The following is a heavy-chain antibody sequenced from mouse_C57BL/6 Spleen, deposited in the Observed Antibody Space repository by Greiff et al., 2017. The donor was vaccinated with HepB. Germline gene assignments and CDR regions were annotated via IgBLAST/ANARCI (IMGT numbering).Heavy chain of an antibody. CDR2: INPYNGGT. CDR1: GYTFTDYY. J-gene: IGHJ2*01. V-gene: IGHV1-19*01. CDR3: AITGRYYFDY. Sequence: VQLQQSGPVLVKPGASVKMSCKASGYTFTDYYMNWVKQSHGKSLEWIGVINPYNGGTSYNQKFKGKATLTVDKSSSTAYMELNSLTSEDSAVYYCAITGRYYFDYWGQGTTLTVSS. D-gene: IGHD4-1*01.